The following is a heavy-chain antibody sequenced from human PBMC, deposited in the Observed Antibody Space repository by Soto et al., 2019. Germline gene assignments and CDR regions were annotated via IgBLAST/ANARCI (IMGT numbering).Heavy chain of an antibody. D-gene: IGHD6-13*01. CDR3: ARDFRFPWQQQLVRDDYFDY. J-gene: IGHJ4*02. Sequence: GGSLRLSCAASGFTFSSYAMHWVRQAPGKGLEWVAVISYDGSNKYYADSVKGRFTISRDNAKNSLYLQMNSLRAEDTAVYYCARDFRFPWQQQLVRDDYFDYWGQGTLVTVSS. V-gene: IGHV3-30-3*01. CDR1: GFTFSSYA. CDR2: ISYDGSNK.